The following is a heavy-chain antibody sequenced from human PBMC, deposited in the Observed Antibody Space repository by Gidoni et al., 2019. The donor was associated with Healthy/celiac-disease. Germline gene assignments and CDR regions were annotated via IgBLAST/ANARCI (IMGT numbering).Heavy chain of an antibody. J-gene: IGHJ4*02. Sequence: QVQLVQSGAEVTKPGSSGKLSCKASGGTFSSYAISWVRQAPGQGLEWTGGIITIFGTANYEQKFQGRVTITADESTSTAYMELSRLRSEDTAVYYCASADTAMVLIYFDYWGQGTLVTVSS. CDR2: IITIFGTA. D-gene: IGHD5-18*01. CDR3: ASADTAMVLIYFDY. CDR1: GGTFSSYA. V-gene: IGHV1-69*01.